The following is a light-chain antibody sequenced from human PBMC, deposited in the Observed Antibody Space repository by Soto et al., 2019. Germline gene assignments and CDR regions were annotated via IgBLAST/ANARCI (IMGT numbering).Light chain of an antibody. CDR2: GAS. J-gene: IGKJ3*01. Sequence: EIVLTQSPGTLSLSPGERATLSCRASQSVSSSYLAWYQQKPVQAPRLLIYGASGRATGIPDRFSGSGSGTDGTLSISRLEPAVFAVYYWQQYGCSPLLTFGTGTKVDI. CDR3: QQYGCSPLLT. CDR1: QSVSSSY. V-gene: IGKV3-20*01.